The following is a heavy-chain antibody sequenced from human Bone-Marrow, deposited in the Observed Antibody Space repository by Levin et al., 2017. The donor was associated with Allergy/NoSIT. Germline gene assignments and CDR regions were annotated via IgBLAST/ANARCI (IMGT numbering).Heavy chain of an antibody. J-gene: IGHJ4*02. CDR2: ISYDGTNK. Sequence: LGESLKISCAASGFTFSHYALHWVRQAPGKGLEWLALISYDGTNKYYADSVKGRFSISSDNSRNTAYLQMNSLKAEDTAMFYCARDLRLAAAVGGFDYWGQGALVTVSS. V-gene: IGHV3-30*01. CDR1: GFTFSHYA. CDR3: ARDLRLAAAVGGFDY. D-gene: IGHD6-13*01.